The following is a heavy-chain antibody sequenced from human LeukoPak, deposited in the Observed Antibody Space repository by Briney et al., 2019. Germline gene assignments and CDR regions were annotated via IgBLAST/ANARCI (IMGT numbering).Heavy chain of an antibody. CDR2: IYYSGST. V-gene: IGHV4-30-4*08. CDR1: GGSISSGDYY. CDR3: ARVPTTYCTNGVCYYFDY. D-gene: IGHD2-8*01. J-gene: IGHJ4*02. Sequence: PSETLSLTCTVSGGSISSGDYYWSWIRQPPGKGLEWIGYIYYSGSTYYNPSLKSRVTISVDTSKNQLSLKLSSVTAADTAVYYCARVPTTYCTNGVCYYFDYWGQGTLVTVSS.